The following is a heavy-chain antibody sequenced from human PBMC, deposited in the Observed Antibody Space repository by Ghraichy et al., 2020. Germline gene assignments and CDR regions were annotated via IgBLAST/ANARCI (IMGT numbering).Heavy chain of an antibody. CDR2: IYYSGST. CDR1: GGSISSGDYY. D-gene: IGHD4-17*01. CDR3: ARDSSGDYGDGGVSFDP. Sequence: SETLSLTCTVSGGSISSGDYYWSWIRQPPGKGLEWIGYIYYSGSTYYNPSLKSRVTISVDTSKNQFSLKLSSVTAADTAVYYCARDSSGDYGDGGVSFDPWGQGTLVTVSS. V-gene: IGHV4-30-4*01. J-gene: IGHJ5*02.